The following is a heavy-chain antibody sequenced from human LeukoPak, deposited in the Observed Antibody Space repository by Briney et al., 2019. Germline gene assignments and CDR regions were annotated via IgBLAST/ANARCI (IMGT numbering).Heavy chain of an antibody. CDR1: GGSISSSSYY. Sequence: TLSLTCTVSGGSISSSSYYWGWIRQPPGKGLEWIGSFYYSGSTYYNPSLKSRVTISVDTSKNQFSLKLSSVTAADTAVYYCARHRPVVIPAAMGWFDPWGQGTLVTVSS. J-gene: IGHJ5*02. CDR2: FYYSGST. CDR3: ARHRPVVIPAAMGWFDP. V-gene: IGHV4-39*01. D-gene: IGHD2-2*01.